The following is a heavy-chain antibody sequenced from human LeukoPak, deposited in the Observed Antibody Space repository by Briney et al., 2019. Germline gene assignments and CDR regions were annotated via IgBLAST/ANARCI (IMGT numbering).Heavy chain of an antibody. CDR2: ISYSGTT. CDR3: AANSADYNTLGSSYKV. Sequence: KTSETLSLTCIVSGASVTSSPYFWGWIRQSPGQGLEWIGTISYSGTTYYNPSLRSRLTVSVDTSKNNLSLKLSSVTAADTAVYYCAANSADYNTLGSSYKVWGQGTLVTVSS. CDR1: GASVTSSPYF. J-gene: IGHJ4*02. V-gene: IGHV4-39*02. D-gene: IGHD3-10*01.